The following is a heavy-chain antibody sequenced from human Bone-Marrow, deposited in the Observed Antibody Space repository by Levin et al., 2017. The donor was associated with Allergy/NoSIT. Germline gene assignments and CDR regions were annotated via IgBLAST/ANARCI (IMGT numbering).Heavy chain of an antibody. D-gene: IGHD5-12*01. CDR1: GGFIRSNY. J-gene: IGHJ3*01. V-gene: IGHV4-59*01. CDR3: ARAGEGYSGYVDGFDV. CDR2: LFYSGST. Sequence: TSETLSLTCTVPGGFIRSNYWSWIRQSPGKGLEWLGFLFYSGSTLYNPSLRSRLTMSVDTSKNQLSLELSSVTAADTAVYYCARAGEGYSGYVDGFDVWGQGTVVTVSS.